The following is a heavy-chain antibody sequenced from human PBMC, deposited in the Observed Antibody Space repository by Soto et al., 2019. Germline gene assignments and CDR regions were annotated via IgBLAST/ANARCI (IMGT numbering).Heavy chain of an antibody. J-gene: IGHJ4*02. CDR3: AKGFRGDPVGK. V-gene: IGHV3-64*01. CDR1: GFTFSDYS. Sequence: EVQLVESGGGLVQPGGSLRLSCAASGFTFSDYSMHWVRQAPGRGLEYVSVISGTGGTTFYGNPVKGRFTISRDNSKNTMDLQMGSRTDEDMAVYYCAKGFRGDPVGKWGQGILVTVSS. CDR2: ISGTGGTT. D-gene: IGHD2-21*02.